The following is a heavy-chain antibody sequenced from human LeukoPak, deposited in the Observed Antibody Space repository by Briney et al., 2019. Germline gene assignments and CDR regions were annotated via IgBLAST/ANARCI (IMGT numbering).Heavy chain of an antibody. CDR1: GFTFSSYG. V-gene: IGHV3-30*18. J-gene: IGHJ4*02. Sequence: GGSLRLSCAASGFTFSSYGMHWVRQAPGKGLEWVAVISYDGSNKYYADSVKGRFTISRDNSKNTLYLQMNSLRAEDTAVYYCAKEGPTYSSGWYLDYWGQGTLVTVSS. CDR2: ISYDGSNK. CDR3: AKEGPTYSSGWYLDY. D-gene: IGHD6-19*01.